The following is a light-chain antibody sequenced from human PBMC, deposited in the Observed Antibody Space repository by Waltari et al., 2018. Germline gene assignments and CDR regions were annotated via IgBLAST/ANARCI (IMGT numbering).Light chain of an antibody. CDR1: QDTTNY. CDR3: QQYDNLPFT. CDR2: DAS. J-gene: IGKJ5*01. Sequence: DIQMTQSPSSLSASVGDRVTITCQASQDTTNYLNWYQQKPGKAPKLQIYDASNVETGVPSRFSGSGSGTDFTFTISSLQPEDAATYYCQQYDNLPFTFGQGTRLEIK. V-gene: IGKV1-33*01.